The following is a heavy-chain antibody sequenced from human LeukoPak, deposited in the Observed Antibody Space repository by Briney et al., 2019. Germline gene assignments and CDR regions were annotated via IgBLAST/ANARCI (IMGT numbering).Heavy chain of an antibody. CDR2: IYYSGTT. CDR3: AREDPQTTVPEGMDV. Sequence: SETLSLTCAVYGGSFSYYWSWIRQSPGKGLEWIGYIYYSGTTNYNPSLKSRVTISVDTSKNQFSLQLRSVTAADTAVYYCAREDPQTTVPEGMDVWGQGTTVTVSS. CDR1: GGSFSYY. J-gene: IGHJ6*02. D-gene: IGHD4-17*01. V-gene: IGHV4-59*01.